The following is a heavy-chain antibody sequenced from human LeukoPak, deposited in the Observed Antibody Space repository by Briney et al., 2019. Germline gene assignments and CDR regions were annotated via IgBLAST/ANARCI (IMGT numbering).Heavy chain of an antibody. D-gene: IGHD5-18*01. CDR2: ISYDGNNK. V-gene: IGHV3-30-3*01. CDR3: ARPQGGRQLWLHFDY. CDR1: GFTFTNYA. J-gene: IGHJ4*02. Sequence: PGGSLRLSCAASGFTFTNYAIHWVRQAPGKRLEWAAVISYDGNNKYYADSVKGRFTISRDNSKNTLYLQMNSLRVEDTAVFYCARPQGGRQLWLHFDYWGQGTLVTVSS.